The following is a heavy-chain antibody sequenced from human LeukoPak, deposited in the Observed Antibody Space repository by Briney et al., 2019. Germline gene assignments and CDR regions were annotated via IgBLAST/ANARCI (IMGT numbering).Heavy chain of an antibody. CDR2: ISYDGSNK. J-gene: IGHJ4*02. Sequence: GGSLRLSCAASGFTFSSYAMHWVRQAPGKGLEWVAVISYDGSNKYYAASVKGRFTISRDNSKNTLYLQMNSLRAEDTAVYYCAKGDLSGLYFDYWGQGTLVTVSS. V-gene: IGHV3-30*04. CDR3: AKGDLSGLYFDY. CDR1: GFTFSSYA. D-gene: IGHD3-10*01.